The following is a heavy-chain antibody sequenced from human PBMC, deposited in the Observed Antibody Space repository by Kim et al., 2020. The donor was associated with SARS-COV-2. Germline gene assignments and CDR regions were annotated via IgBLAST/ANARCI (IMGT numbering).Heavy chain of an antibody. D-gene: IGHD2-15*01. CDR3: AREVVVVSEYYFDY. CDR2: IYTSGST. V-gene: IGHV4-61*02. CDR1: GGSISSGSYY. J-gene: IGHJ4*02. Sequence: SETLSLTCTVSGGSISSGSYYWSWIRQPAGKGLEWIGRIYTSGSTNYNPSLKSRVTISVDTSKNQFSLKLSSVTAADTAVYYCAREVVVVSEYYFDYWGQGTLVTVSS.